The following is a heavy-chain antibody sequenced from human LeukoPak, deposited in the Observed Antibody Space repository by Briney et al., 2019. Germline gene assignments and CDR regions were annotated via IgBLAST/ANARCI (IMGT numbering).Heavy chain of an antibody. J-gene: IGHJ4*02. CDR2: IDPSGGGT. CDR1: GYTFTSYY. V-gene: IGHV1-46*01. D-gene: IGHD3-10*01. Sequence: GASMKVSCEASGYTFTSYYMHWVRQAPGQGLEWMGVIDPSGGGTNYAQKFQGRVTMTRDTSTSTVYMELSSLRSEDTAMYYCASLGSGSSRIIDFDYWGQGTLVTVSS. CDR3: ASLGSGSSRIIDFDY.